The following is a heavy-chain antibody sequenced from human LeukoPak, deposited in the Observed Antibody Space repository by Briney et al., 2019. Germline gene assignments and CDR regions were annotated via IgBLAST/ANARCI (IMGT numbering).Heavy chain of an antibody. CDR3: ARGTRGTLGYCSGGSCYSFFY. V-gene: IGHV1-8*01. Sequence: ASVKVSCKASGYTFTSYDINWVRQATGQGLEWMGWMNPNSGNTGYAQKFQARVTMTRNTSISTAYMELSRLRSEDTAVYYCARGTRGTLGYCSGGSCYSFFYWGQGTLVTVSS. D-gene: IGHD2-15*01. CDR1: GYTFTSYD. CDR2: MNPNSGNT. J-gene: IGHJ4*02.